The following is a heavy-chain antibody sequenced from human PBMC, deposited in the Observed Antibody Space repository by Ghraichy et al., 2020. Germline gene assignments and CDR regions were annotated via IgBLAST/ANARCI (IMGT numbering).Heavy chain of an antibody. Sequence: SETLSLTCSVSGDSVASRTWWSWVRQAPGKGLEWIGDIFHTGTTYYTPSLNSRVTMSVDKSKNQFSLTLNSVTAADSAVYFCARVDSSGFGVQGSYYYFDFWGQGTLVTVST. D-gene: IGHD6-25*01. V-gene: IGHV4-4*02. CDR2: IFHTGTT. J-gene: IGHJ4*02. CDR3: ARVDSSGFGVQGSYYYFDF. CDR1: GDSVASRTW.